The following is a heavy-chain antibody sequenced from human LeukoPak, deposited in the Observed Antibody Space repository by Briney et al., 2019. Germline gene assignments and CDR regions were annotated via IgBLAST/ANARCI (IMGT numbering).Heavy chain of an antibody. Sequence: PGGSLRLSCAASGFSFSNYAMSWVRQAPGKGLEWVSSTNNGGSGTHYADSVKGRFTISRDNSKNTLYLQLNSVTAEDTAVYYCAKNYYYGLDVWGRGTTVAVSS. V-gene: IGHV3-23*01. CDR1: GFSFSNYA. CDR2: TNNGGSGT. CDR3: AKNYYYGLDV. J-gene: IGHJ6*02.